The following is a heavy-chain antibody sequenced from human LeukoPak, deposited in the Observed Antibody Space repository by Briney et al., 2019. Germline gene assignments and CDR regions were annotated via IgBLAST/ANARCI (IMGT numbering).Heavy chain of an antibody. J-gene: IGHJ2*01. V-gene: IGHV3-13*04. CDR1: GFTINNYD. D-gene: IGHD2-21*02. CDR2: IDTTGGT. CDR3: AREGFCGSDCPAYFDL. Sequence: PGGSLRLSCAASGFTINNYDMHWVRQTTGKGLEWVSAIDTTGGTYYPVSVRGRFTISRENAVNSLYLQMNNLGAGDTAVYYCAREGFCGSDCPAYFDLWGRGTFVTVSS.